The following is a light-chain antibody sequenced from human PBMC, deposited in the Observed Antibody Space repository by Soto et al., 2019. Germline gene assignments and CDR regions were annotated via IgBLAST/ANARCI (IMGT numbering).Light chain of an antibody. CDR1: QTISSW. CDR2: KAS. J-gene: IGKJ1*01. V-gene: IGKV1-5*03. CDR3: QQSYNTPWT. Sequence: DIQMTQSPSTLSGSVGDRVTITCLASQTISSWLSWYQQKPGKAPKLLIYKASTLKSGVPSRFSGSGSGTEFTLIISSLQPEDSATYYCQQSYNTPWTFGQGTKVDIK.